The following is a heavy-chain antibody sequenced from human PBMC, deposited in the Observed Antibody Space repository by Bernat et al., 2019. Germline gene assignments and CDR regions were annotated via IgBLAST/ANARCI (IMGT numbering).Heavy chain of an antibody. CDR1: GFTFTNAW. Sequence: EEQLVESGGGLVKPGGSLRLSCAASGFTFTNAWMNWVRQAPGKGLEWVGRIKSKTDGGTTDYAAPVKGRFSISRDDSKKTVYLQMNSLKTEDTAVYYCTTDPTQYGDYGFDYWGQGTLVTVSS. D-gene: IGHD4-17*01. CDR3: TTDPTQYGDYGFDY. V-gene: IGHV3-15*07. CDR2: IKSKTDGGTT. J-gene: IGHJ4*02.